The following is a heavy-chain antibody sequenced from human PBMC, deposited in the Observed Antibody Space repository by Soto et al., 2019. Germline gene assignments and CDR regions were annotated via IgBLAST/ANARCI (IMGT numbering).Heavy chain of an antibody. D-gene: IGHD1-26*01. CDR3: AKDGAGFYFDY. Sequence: QVQLVESGGGVGQPGRSLRLSCAASGFSYRSHDINWVRQAPGTGLEWVAVISYDGSYKYYIDSVKGRFTISRDNSKSTLFLQMHSPRAEDTAVYYCAKDGAGFYFDYWGQGTLVTVSS. J-gene: IGHJ4*02. CDR1: GFSYRSHD. CDR2: ISYDGSYK. V-gene: IGHV3-30*18.